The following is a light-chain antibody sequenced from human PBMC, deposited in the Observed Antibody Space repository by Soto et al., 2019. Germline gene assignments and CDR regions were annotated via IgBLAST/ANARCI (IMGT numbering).Light chain of an antibody. Sequence: VMQQSPATLSVAPGARATFSCSASQGVSRKLAWYQHKPGQAPRLLISGASTGATGIPARFSGSGSGTEFTLTISSLQSEDCAIYYCQQYHTWPITFGRGTKVDIK. V-gene: IGKV3-15*01. CDR2: GAS. CDR3: QQYHTWPIT. CDR1: QGVSRK. J-gene: IGKJ3*01.